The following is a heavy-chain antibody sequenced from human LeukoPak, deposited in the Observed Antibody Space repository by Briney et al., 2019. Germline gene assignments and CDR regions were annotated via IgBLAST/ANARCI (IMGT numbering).Heavy chain of an antibody. CDR2: ISSSSSYI. CDR1: GFTFSSYS. D-gene: IGHD6-13*01. CDR3: ARESSRGGYFDY. V-gene: IGHV3-21*01. Sequence: GGSLRLSCAASGFTFSSYSMNWVRQAPGKGLEWVSSISSSSSYIYYADSVKGRFTISRDNAKNSLYLQMNSLRAEDTAVYYCARESSRGGYFDYWGQGTLVTVSS. J-gene: IGHJ4*02.